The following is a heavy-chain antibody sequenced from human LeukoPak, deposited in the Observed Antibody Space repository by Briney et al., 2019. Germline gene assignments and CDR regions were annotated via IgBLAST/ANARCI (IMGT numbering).Heavy chain of an antibody. CDR1: GFTIDKAW. CDR2: IRSRVDGGTS. V-gene: IGHV3-15*01. Sequence: GGSLRLSCVASGFTIDKAWMTWVRQVPGKGLEWVGRIRSRVDGGTSDYAAPVKGRFTISRDDSKNTLYLQMNSLKTEDTAVYYCTSVGFGPYYFDNWGQGTLVTVSS. D-gene: IGHD3-10*01. J-gene: IGHJ4*02. CDR3: TSVGFGPYYFDN.